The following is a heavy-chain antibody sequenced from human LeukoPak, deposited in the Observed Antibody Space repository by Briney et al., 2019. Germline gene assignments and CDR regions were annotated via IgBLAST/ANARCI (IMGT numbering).Heavy chain of an antibody. D-gene: IGHD2-2*01. Sequence: GRSLRLSCAASGFTFSSYGMHWVRQAPGKGLEWVAVIWYNGSNKYYADSVKGRFTISRDNSKNTLYLQVDSLRAEDTAEYYCARDLYCSSTSCRARGFDYWGQGTLVTVSS. J-gene: IGHJ4*02. V-gene: IGHV3-33*01. CDR2: IWYNGSNK. CDR3: ARDLYCSSTSCRARGFDY. CDR1: GFTFSSYG.